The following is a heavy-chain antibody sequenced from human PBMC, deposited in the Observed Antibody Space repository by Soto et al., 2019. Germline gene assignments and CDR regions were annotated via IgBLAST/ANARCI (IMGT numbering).Heavy chain of an antibody. Sequence: SVKVSCKASGGTFSSYAISWVRQAPGQGLEWMGGIIPIFGTANYAQKFQGRVTITADESTSTAYMELSSLRSEDTAVYYRARVIVRGYYNAFDIWGQGTMVTVSS. CDR3: ARVIVRGYYNAFDI. D-gene: IGHD3-9*01. CDR1: GGTFSSYA. CDR2: IIPIFGTA. J-gene: IGHJ3*02. V-gene: IGHV1-69*13.